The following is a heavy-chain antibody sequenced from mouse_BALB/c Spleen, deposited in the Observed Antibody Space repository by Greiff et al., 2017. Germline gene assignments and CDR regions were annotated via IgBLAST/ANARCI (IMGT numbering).Heavy chain of an antibody. D-gene: IGHD2-3*01. J-gene: IGHJ3*01. CDR1: GFNIKDTY. Sequence: EVQLQQSGAELVKPGASVKLSCTASGFNIKDTYMHWVKQRPEQGLEWIGRIDPANGNTKYDPKFQGKATITADTSSNTAYLQLSSLTSEDTAVHYCARGGVDGYLAWFAYWGQGTLVTVSA. CDR2: IDPANGNT. CDR3: ARGGVDGYLAWFAY. V-gene: IGHV14-3*02.